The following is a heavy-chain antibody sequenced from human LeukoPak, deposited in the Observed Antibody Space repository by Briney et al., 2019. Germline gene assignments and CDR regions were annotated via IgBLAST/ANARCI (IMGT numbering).Heavy chain of an antibody. CDR2: IYHSGST. J-gene: IGHJ4*02. D-gene: IGHD3-22*01. CDR3: ARAGPLSITMIPFDY. V-gene: IGHV4-38-2*01. CDR1: GYSISSGYY. Sequence: PSETLSLTCAVSGYSISSGYYWGWIRQPPGKGLEWIGSIYHSGSTYYNPSLKSRVTISVDTSKNQFSLKLSSVTAADTALYYCARAGPLSITMIPFDYWGQGTLVTVSS.